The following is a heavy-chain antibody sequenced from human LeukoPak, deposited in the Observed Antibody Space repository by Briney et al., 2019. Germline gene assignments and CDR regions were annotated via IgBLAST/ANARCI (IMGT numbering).Heavy chain of an antibody. CDR1: GGSISSSNW. Sequence: SETLSLTCAVFGGSISSSNWWSWVRQPPGEGLDWIGEIYHSGSTNYNPSLKSRVTISVDKSKNQFSLKLSSVTAADTAVYYCARGTMTTVTSFDYWGQGTLVTVSS. CDR3: ARGTMTTVTSFDY. D-gene: IGHD4-17*01. J-gene: IGHJ4*02. CDR2: IYHSGST. V-gene: IGHV4-4*02.